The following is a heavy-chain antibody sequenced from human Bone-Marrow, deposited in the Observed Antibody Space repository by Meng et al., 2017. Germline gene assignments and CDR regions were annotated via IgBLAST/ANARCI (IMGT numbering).Heavy chain of an antibody. J-gene: IGHJ6*02. V-gene: IGHV3-64*01. D-gene: IGHD2-2*01. CDR2: ISSNGGST. CDR3: ARGDLAPAAHPSYYGLDV. CDR1: GFTFSSYA. Sequence: GESLKISCAASGFTFSSYAMHWVRQAPGKGLEYVSAISSNGGSTYYANSVKGRFTISRDNSKNTLYLQMSSLRAEDTAVYYCARGDLAPAAHPSYYGLDVWGQGTTVTVSS.